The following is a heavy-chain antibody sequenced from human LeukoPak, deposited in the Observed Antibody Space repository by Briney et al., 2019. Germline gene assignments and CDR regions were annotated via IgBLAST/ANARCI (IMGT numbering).Heavy chain of an antibody. CDR1: GFTFDDYA. Sequence: GGSLRLSCAASGFTFDDYAMHWVRQTPGKGLEWVSGISWNSGSIVYADSVKGRFTISRDNAKSSLYLQMNSLIAEDTALYHCTKGTWGNPFDYWGQGTLVTVSS. D-gene: IGHD7-27*01. CDR3: TKGTWGNPFDY. CDR2: ISWNSGSI. J-gene: IGHJ4*02. V-gene: IGHV3-9*01.